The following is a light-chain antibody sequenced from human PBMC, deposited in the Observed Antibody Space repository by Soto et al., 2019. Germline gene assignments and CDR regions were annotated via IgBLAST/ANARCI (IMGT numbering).Light chain of an antibody. CDR2: RNS. J-gene: IGLJ3*02. Sequence: QSVLTQPPSASGSPGQRVIIYCSGSSSNIGNNAVNWYQHLPGTSPKLLIYRNSQRPSGVPDRFSGSKSGTSASLAISGLQSEDETDYYCATWDDSLDGWVFGGGTKLTVL. CDR3: ATWDDSLDGWV. CDR1: SSNIGNNA. V-gene: IGLV1-44*01.